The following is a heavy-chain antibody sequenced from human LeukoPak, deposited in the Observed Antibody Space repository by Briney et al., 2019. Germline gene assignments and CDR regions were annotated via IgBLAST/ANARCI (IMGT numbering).Heavy chain of an antibody. V-gene: IGHV4-61*02. CDR1: GGSISSGSYY. D-gene: IGHD1-1*01. Sequence: PSQTLSLTCTVSGGSISSGSYYWSCIRQPAGKELESIGRIYTGGSTNYNPSLRSRVTISVDTSKNQFSLMLSSVTAADTAVYYCARDLLWNDRTDYYYYYYMDVWGKGTTVTVSS. CDR3: ARDLLWNDRTDYYYYYYMDV. J-gene: IGHJ6*03. CDR2: IYTGGST.